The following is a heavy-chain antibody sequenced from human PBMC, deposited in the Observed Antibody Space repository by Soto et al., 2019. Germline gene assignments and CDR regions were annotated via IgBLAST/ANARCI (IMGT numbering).Heavy chain of an antibody. D-gene: IGHD3-9*01. CDR2: ISGSGGST. CDR1: GFTFSSYA. V-gene: IGHV3-23*01. J-gene: IGHJ4*02. Sequence: GGSLRLSCAASGFTFSSYAMSWVRQAPGKGLEWVSAISGSGGSTYYADSVKGRFTISRDNSKNTLYLQMNSLRAEDTAVYYCAKAISVLRYFDWLLPFDYWGQGTLVTVSS. CDR3: AKAISVLRYFDWLLPFDY.